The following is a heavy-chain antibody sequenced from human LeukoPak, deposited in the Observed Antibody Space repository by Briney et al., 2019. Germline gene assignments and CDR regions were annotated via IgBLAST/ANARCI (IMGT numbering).Heavy chain of an antibody. CDR2: IGTSADT. J-gene: IGHJ4*02. V-gene: IGHV3-13*01. CDR3: ARADKGGYYDY. D-gene: IGHD2-15*01. CDR1: GVTFSRSD. Sequence: SRRRSCSASGVTFSRSDMHLVRKAAGKSLEWVSAIGTSADTCYPGSVKGRFTISRENARSSLYLQMNNLRAGDTAVYYCARADKGGYYDYWGRGTLVTVSS.